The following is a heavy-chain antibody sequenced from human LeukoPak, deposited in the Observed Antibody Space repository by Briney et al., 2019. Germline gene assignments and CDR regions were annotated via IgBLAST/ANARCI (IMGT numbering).Heavy chain of an antibody. CDR3: ARPLQGIVGATGFDY. CDR2: IYPRDSDT. J-gene: IGHJ4*02. Sequence: GESLKISCQGSEYSFATYWIAWLRQMPGKGLEWMGIIYPRDSDTRYSPSFQGQVTISADKSIKTAYLQWSSLKASDTAMYYCARPLQGIVGATGFDYWGQGTLVTVSS. CDR1: EYSFATYW. V-gene: IGHV5-51*01. D-gene: IGHD1-26*01.